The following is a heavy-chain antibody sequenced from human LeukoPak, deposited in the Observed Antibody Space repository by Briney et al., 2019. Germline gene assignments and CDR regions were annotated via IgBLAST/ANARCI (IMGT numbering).Heavy chain of an antibody. CDR2: ISGSGDST. J-gene: IGHJ4*02. Sequence: PGGSLRLSCAASGLTFSSYAMSWVRQAPGKGLEWVPSISGSGDSTPYADSVKGRFTISRDNSKNTLYLQMNSLRAEDTAVYYCANVGSGSFYYWGQGALVTVSS. D-gene: IGHD3-10*01. V-gene: IGHV3-23*01. CDR1: GLTFSSYA. CDR3: ANVGSGSFYY.